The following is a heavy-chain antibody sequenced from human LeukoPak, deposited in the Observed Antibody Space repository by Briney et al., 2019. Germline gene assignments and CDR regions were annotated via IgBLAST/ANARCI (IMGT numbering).Heavy chain of an antibody. CDR1: GFTFSSFW. V-gene: IGHV3-74*01. CDR2: INHDGSQT. Sequence: GGSLRLSCVASGFTFSSFWMHWVRQAPGKGLVWVSRINHDGSQTNYADYVKGRFTISRDNAKNTLYLQVNSLRAEDTAVYYCARDLHVWGKGTTVTISS. D-gene: IGHD5/OR15-5a*01. CDR3: ARDLHV. J-gene: IGHJ6*04.